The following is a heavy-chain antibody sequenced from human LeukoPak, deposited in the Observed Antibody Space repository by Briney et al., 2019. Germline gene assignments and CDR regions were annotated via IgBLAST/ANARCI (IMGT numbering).Heavy chain of an antibody. J-gene: IGHJ5*02. CDR1: GLTFSSYW. D-gene: IGHD3-10*01. V-gene: IGHV3-7*01. Sequence: GGSLRLSCAASGLTFSSYWMSWVRQAPGKGLEWVANIKQDGSEKYYVDSVKGRFTISRDNAKNSLYLQMNSLRAEDTAVYYCAREGLWFGEYWSWFDPWGQGTLVTVSS. CDR3: AREGLWFGEYWSWFDP. CDR2: IKQDGSEK.